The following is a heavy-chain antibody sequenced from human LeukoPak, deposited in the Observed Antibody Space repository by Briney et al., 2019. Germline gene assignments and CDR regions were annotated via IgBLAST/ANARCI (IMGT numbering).Heavy chain of an antibody. CDR1: GFTFSNAW. J-gene: IGHJ4*02. Sequence: GGSLRLSCAASGFTFSNAWMSWVRQTPGKGLEWVGRIKRKTDGGTTDYAAPVKGRFTISRDDSKNTLYLQMNSLKTEDTAVYYCTTEPITMIGGYFDYWGQGTLVTVSS. V-gene: IGHV3-15*01. CDR2: IKRKTDGGTT. CDR3: TTEPITMIGGYFDY. D-gene: IGHD3-10*01.